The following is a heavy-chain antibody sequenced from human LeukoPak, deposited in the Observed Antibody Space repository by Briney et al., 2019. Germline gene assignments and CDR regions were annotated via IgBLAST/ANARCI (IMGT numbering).Heavy chain of an antibody. D-gene: IGHD1-26*01. CDR3: ARSRAFNSGAFDP. J-gene: IGHJ5*02. Sequence: PSETLSLTCTVSGASVSSASYWTWIRQPPGRGVEWIAHIYNGVNTNYNPSLKSRVTISVDTSKNQFSLRLNSVTAADTAVYYCARSRAFNSGAFDPWGQGSLVTVSS. CDR2: IYNGVNT. V-gene: IGHV4-61*01. CDR1: GASVSSASY.